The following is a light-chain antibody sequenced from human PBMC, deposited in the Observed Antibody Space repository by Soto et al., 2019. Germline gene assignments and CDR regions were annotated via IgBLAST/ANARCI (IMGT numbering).Light chain of an antibody. CDR3: QQSYSNVLT. J-gene: IGKJ4*01. Sequence: DIQMTQSPSSLSASVGDRLSITCRASQSLRDYLSWYQQKPGKAPKLLIYGATKLQSGVPSRFSGSGSGTEFTLTISSLQPEDSATYYCQQSYSNVLTFGGGTKEDIK. V-gene: IGKV1-39*01. CDR2: GAT. CDR1: QSLRDY.